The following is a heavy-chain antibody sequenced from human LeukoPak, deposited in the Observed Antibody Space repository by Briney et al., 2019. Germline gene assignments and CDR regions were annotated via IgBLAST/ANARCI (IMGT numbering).Heavy chain of an antibody. CDR2: INSDGSST. D-gene: IGHD6-13*01. Sequence: GGSLRLSCAASGFTFSNYWMHWVRQAPGRGLLWVSRINSDGSSTSYADSVKGRFTISRDNAKNTLYLQMNSLRAEDTAVYYCAKAVAAAGTGGYLWGQGTLVTVSS. V-gene: IGHV3-74*01. J-gene: IGHJ4*02. CDR3: AKAVAAAGTGGYL. CDR1: GFTFSNYW.